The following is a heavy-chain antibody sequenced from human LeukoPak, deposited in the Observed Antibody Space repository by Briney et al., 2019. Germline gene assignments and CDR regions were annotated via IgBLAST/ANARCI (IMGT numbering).Heavy chain of an antibody. V-gene: IGHV3-48*03. J-gene: IGHJ6*02. CDR2: ISSSGSTI. CDR3: ARDLSGYSYGYFNYYGMDV. D-gene: IGHD5-18*01. CDR1: GFTFSSYE. Sequence: PGGSLRLSCAASGFTFSSYEMTWVRQAPGKGLEWVSYISSSGSTIYYADSVKGRFTISRDNAKNSLYLQMNSLRAEDTAVYYCARDLSGYSYGYFNYYGMDVWGQGTTVTVSS.